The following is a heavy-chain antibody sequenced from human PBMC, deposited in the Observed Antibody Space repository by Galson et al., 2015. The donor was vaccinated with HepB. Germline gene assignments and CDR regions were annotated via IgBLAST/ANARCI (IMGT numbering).Heavy chain of an antibody. D-gene: IGHD3-9*01. Sequence: SLRLSCAASGFTFSSYWMSWVRQAPGKGLEWVANIKQDGSEKYYVDSVKGRFTISRDNAKNSLYLQMNSLRAEDTAVYYCARGFRDISGLGDAFDIWGQGTMVTVSS. CDR1: GFTFSSYW. CDR3: ARGFRDISGLGDAFDI. V-gene: IGHV3-7*01. J-gene: IGHJ3*02. CDR2: IKQDGSEK.